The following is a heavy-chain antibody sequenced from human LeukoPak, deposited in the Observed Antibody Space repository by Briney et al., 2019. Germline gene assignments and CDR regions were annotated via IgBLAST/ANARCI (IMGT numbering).Heavy chain of an antibody. CDR1: GGTFSSYA. CDR2: IIPIFGTA. J-gene: IGHJ3*02. V-gene: IGHV1-69*05. Sequence: GASVKVSCKASGGTFSSYAISWVRQAPGQGLEWMGGIIPIFGTANYAQKFQGRVTMTRNTSISTAYMELSSLRSEDTAVYYCARGNFDAFDIWGQGTMVTVSS. CDR3: ARGNFDAFDI.